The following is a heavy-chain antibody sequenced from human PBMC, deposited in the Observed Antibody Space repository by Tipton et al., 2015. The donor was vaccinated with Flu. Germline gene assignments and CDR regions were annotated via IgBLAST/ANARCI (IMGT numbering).Heavy chain of an antibody. Sequence: VQLVQSGGGLVKPGGSLRLSCAASGFTFSAYGMNWVRQAPGKGLEWVSSISSYSKYKDYASAVKGRFTVSRDNARNSLFLQMNSLRVEDTAVYYCARDGMNYDDRSGHWVDVFESWGQGTMVTVSS. CDR3: ARDGMNYDDRSGHWVDVFES. J-gene: IGHJ3*02. D-gene: IGHD3-22*01. CDR1: GFTFSAYG. CDR2: ISSYSKYK. V-gene: IGHV3-21*01.